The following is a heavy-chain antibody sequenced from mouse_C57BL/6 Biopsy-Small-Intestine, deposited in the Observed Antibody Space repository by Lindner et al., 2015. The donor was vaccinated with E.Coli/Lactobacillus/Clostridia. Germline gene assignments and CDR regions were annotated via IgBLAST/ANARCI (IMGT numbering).Heavy chain of an antibody. D-gene: IGHD1-1*01. Sequence: SVKVVLQGFWILASLIMLCIGWRRAPGQRLEWVGWINTDTGDTKYSQEFQGRVTITRDTSATTVFMDLSSLRSEDTAVYYCARGGVRPPYYYFGMDVWGQGTTVAVSS. CDR2: INTDTGDT. CDR3: ARGGVRPPYYYFGMDV. CDR1: ILASLIML. V-gene: IGHV1-84*02. J-gene: IGHJ1*01.